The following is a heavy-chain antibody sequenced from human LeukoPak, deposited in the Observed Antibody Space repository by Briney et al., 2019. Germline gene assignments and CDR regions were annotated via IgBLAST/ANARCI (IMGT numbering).Heavy chain of an antibody. Sequence: ASVKVSCKASGGTFSSYAISWVRQAPGQGLEWMGGIIPIFGTANYAQKSQGRVTITADESTSTAYMELSSLRSEDTAVYYCARVFGSGEPHMDVWGKGTTVTISS. CDR2: IIPIFGTA. D-gene: IGHD3-10*01. V-gene: IGHV1-69*13. CDR1: GGTFSSYA. J-gene: IGHJ6*03. CDR3: ARVFGSGEPHMDV.